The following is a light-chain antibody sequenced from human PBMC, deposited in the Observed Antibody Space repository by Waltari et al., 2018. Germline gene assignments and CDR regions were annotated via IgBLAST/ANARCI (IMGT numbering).Light chain of an antibody. J-gene: IGKJ2*03. Sequence: EIVLTQSPGTLSLSPGDRATLSCRASQSVSSSYLAWYQQKPGQAPRLLIYGASNRAAGIPARFSGSGSGTEFTLTISSLQSEDFALYHCQQYSNWPPYSFGQGTKLEIK. CDR2: GAS. CDR3: QQYSNWPPYS. CDR1: QSVSSSY. V-gene: IGKV3-15*01.